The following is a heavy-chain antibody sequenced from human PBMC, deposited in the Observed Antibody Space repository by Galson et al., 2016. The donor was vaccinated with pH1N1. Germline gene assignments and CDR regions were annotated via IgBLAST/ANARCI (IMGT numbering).Heavy chain of an antibody. J-gene: IGHJ4*02. D-gene: IGHD1-26*01. V-gene: IGHV3-7*01. CDR3: ATEDYYTSLY. CDR2: INQDGSRK. Sequence: PGEGLEWVAKINQDGSRKYYVDSMKGRCTISRDNAENSLSLQMNSLRVEDTALYYCATEDYYTSLYWGQGILVTVSS.